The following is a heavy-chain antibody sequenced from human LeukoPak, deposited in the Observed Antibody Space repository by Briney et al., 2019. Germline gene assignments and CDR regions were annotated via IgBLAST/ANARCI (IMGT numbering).Heavy chain of an antibody. CDR1: GGSFSGYY. J-gene: IGHJ5*02. CDR3: ARGDCSSTSCYFFSYWLDP. Sequence: SETLSLTCAVYGGSFSGYYWSWIRQPPGKGLEWIGEINHSGSTNYNPSLKSRVTISVDTSKNRFSLKLSSVTAADTAVYYCARGDCSSTSCYFFSYWLDPWGQGTLVTVSS. V-gene: IGHV4-34*01. CDR2: INHSGST. D-gene: IGHD2-2*01.